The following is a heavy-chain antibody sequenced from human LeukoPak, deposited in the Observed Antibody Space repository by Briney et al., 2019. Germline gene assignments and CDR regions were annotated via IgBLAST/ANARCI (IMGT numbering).Heavy chain of an antibody. V-gene: IGHV1-69*05. D-gene: IGHD6-6*01. J-gene: IGHJ4*02. Sequence: ASVKVSXKASGGTFRSYAISWVRQAPGQGLEWIGRIIPIFGTANYAQKFQGRVTITTDESTSTAYMELSSLRSEDTAVYYCAREQVAARFQIDYWGQGTLVTVSS. CDR2: IIPIFGTA. CDR1: GGTFRSYA. CDR3: AREQVAARFQIDY.